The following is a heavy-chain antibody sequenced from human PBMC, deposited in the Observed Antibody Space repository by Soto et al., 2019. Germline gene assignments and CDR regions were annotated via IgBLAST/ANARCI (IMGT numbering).Heavy chain of an antibody. D-gene: IGHD1-26*01. CDR1: GFTISTHG. V-gene: IGHV3-23*01. Sequence: EVQLLESGGDLVQPGGSLRLSCAVSGFTISTHGMSWVRQAPGKGLEWVSGIRGRGGITYYADSVKGRFTISRDNSKNPLYLHMNGLRAEDTAAYYCVKIERYRGEWPLIWGQGTLVTVAS. CDR2: IRGRGGIT. CDR3: VKIERYRGEWPLI. J-gene: IGHJ4*02.